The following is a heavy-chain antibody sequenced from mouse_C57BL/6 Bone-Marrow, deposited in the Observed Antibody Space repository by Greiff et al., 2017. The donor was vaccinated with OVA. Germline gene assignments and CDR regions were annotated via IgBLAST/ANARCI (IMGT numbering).Heavy chain of an antibody. CDR2: IRNKANGYTT. J-gene: IGHJ1*03. CDR1: GFTFTDYY. D-gene: IGHD1-1*01. CDR3: ARSLYGSNDGYFDV. V-gene: IGHV7-3*01. Sequence: EVKLVESGGGLVQPGGSLSLSCAASGFTFTDYYMSWVRQPPGKALEWLGFIRNKANGYTTEYSASVKGRFTISRDNSQSILYLQMNALRAEDSATYYCARSLYGSNDGYFDVWGTGTTVTVSS.